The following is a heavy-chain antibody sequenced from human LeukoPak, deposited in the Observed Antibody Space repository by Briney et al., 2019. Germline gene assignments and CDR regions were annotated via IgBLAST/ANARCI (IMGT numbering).Heavy chain of an antibody. D-gene: IGHD6-13*01. J-gene: IGHJ3*02. CDR3: ANLAGASSSSPFDI. CDR2: IIPILGIA. Sequence: SVKVSCKASGYTFTGYYMHWVRQAPGQGLEWMGRIIPILGIANYAQKFQGRVTITADKSTSTAYMELSSLRSEDTAVYYCANLAGASSSSPFDIWGQGTMVTVSS. CDR1: GYTFTGYY. V-gene: IGHV1-69*02.